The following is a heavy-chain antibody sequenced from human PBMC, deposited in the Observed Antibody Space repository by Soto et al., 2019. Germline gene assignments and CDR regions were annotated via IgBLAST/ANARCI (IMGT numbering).Heavy chain of an antibody. CDR2: INAGNGNT. CDR3: ARVSVYYYCYGMDV. Sequence: QVPLVQSGAEVKKPGASVKVSCKASGYTFTSYAMHWVRQAPGQRLEWMGWINAGNGNTKYSQKFQGRVTITKDTSASTVYMELSSLRSEDTAVYYCARVSVYYYCYGMDVWGQGTTVTVSS. V-gene: IGHV1-3*01. J-gene: IGHJ6*02. CDR1: GYTFTSYA.